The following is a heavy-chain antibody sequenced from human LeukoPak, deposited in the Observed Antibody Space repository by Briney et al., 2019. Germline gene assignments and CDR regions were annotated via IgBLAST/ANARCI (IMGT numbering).Heavy chain of an antibody. CDR1: GASISSSY. CDR2: IYYNGNT. CDR3: VRGNYDNRGYSNAFDI. J-gene: IGHJ3*02. D-gene: IGHD3-22*01. Sequence: PSETLSLTCTVSGASISSSYWSWVRQPPGKRLEWIGFIYYNGNTNSNPSLKSRVTISADTSKNQFSLKLTSATAADTAVYYCVRGNYDNRGYSNAFDIWGQGAMVTVSS. V-gene: IGHV4-59*01.